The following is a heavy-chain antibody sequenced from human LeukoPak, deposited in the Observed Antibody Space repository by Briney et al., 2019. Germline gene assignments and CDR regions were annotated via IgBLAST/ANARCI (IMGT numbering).Heavy chain of an antibody. D-gene: IGHD6-6*01. CDR3: ARDNQQLGAFDI. Sequence: GGSLRLSCAVSGFTVSSNYMSWVRQSPGKGLEWVSIIYSGGSTYYADSVKGRFTISRDNSKNTLYLQMNSLRAEDTAVYYCARDNQQLGAFDIWGQGTMVTVSS. V-gene: IGHV3-53*01. J-gene: IGHJ3*02. CDR2: IYSGGST. CDR1: GFTVSSNY.